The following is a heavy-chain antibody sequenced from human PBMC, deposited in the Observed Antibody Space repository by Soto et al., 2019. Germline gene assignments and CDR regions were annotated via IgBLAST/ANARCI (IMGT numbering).Heavy chain of an antibody. J-gene: IGHJ3*02. CDR2: TRNKANSYTT. CDR1: GFTFSDNY. V-gene: IGHV3-72*01. Sequence: EVQLVESGGGLVQPGGSLRLSCAASGFTFSDNYMDWVRQAPGKGLEWVGRTRNKANSYTTEYAASVRGRFTISRDDLKNSLYLQMNSLKTEDTAVYYCARTYSGSYYVPFDIWGQGTMVTVSS. D-gene: IGHD1-26*01. CDR3: ARTYSGSYYVPFDI.